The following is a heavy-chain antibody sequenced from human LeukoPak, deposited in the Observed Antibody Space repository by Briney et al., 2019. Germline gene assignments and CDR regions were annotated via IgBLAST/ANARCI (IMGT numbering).Heavy chain of an antibody. CDR3: ARHGSLEWLSTPHDAFDI. V-gene: IGHV4-61*05. Sequence: SETLSLTCTVSGGSISSSSYYWSWIRQPPGKGLEWIGYIYYSGSTNYNPSLKSRVTISVDTSKNQFSLKLSSVTAADTAVYYCARHGSLEWLSTPHDAFDIWGQGTMVTVSS. D-gene: IGHD3-3*01. J-gene: IGHJ3*02. CDR1: GGSISSSSYY. CDR2: IYYSGST.